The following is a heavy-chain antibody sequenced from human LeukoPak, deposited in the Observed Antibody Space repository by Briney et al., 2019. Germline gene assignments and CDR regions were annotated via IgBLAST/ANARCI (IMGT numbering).Heavy chain of an antibody. D-gene: IGHD1-26*01. Sequence: GGSLRLSCVVSGLTVSSNYMSWVRQAPGKGLEWVSSISSSSSYIYYADSVKGRFTISRDNAKNSLYLQMNSLRAEDTAVYYCARGGGASDYWGQGTPATVSS. CDR1: GLTVSSNY. V-gene: IGHV3-21*01. J-gene: IGHJ4*02. CDR3: ARGGGASDY. CDR2: ISSSSSYI.